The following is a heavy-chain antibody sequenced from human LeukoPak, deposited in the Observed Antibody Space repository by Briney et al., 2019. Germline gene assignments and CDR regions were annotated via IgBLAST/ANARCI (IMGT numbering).Heavy chain of an antibody. CDR3: AKDYSQIEY. CDR1: GFTFISNS. J-gene: IGHJ4*02. D-gene: IGHD6-13*01. CDR2: ISSSSSTI. V-gene: IGHV3-48*01. Sequence: PGGSLRLSCAASGFTFISNSMSWVRQAPGKGLEWVSYISSSSSTIYYAGSVKGRFTISRDNAKNSLYLQMNSLRAEDTAVYYCAKDYSQIEYWGQGTLVTVSS.